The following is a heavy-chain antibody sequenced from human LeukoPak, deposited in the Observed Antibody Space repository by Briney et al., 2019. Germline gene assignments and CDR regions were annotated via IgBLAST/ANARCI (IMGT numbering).Heavy chain of an antibody. Sequence: PGGSLRLSCAASGFTFSSYWMHWVRRAPGKGLLWVSRINRDGSSTTYADSVKGRFTISRDNAKNTLYLQMDSLRAEDTAVYHCARVFTAAVGNPTIDYWGQGTLVTVSS. J-gene: IGHJ4*02. D-gene: IGHD6-13*01. CDR1: GFTFSSYW. CDR2: INRDGSST. V-gene: IGHV3-74*01. CDR3: ARVFTAAVGNPTIDY.